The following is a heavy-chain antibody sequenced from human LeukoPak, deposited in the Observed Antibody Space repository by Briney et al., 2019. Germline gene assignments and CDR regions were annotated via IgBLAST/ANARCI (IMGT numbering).Heavy chain of an antibody. V-gene: IGHV4-39*01. CDR2: IYYSGST. CDR1: GGSISSSSYY. Sequence: PSETLSLTCTVSGGSISSSSYYWGWIRQPPGKGLEWIGSIYYSGSTYYNPSLKRQITISVDTSKNQSSLKLSSVTAADTAVYYCAGAPSSSWYFRLFDYWGQGTLVTVSS. CDR3: AGAPSSSWYFRLFDY. J-gene: IGHJ4*02. D-gene: IGHD6-13*01.